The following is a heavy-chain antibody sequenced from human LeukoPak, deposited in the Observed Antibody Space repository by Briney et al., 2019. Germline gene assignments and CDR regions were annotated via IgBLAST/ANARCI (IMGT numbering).Heavy chain of an antibody. D-gene: IGHD3-10*01. J-gene: IGHJ6*03. CDR3: CQTSAYYYYMDV. CDR1: GFTFSSYE. CDR2: ISNSGSNR. Sequence: GSLRLSCAASGFTFSSYEMNWVRQAPGKGVEGLSKISNSGSNRYYADSVKVRFTISRENAKTSLYLQMNSLRAEDTAVYYCCQTSAYYYYMDVWGKGTTVPISS. V-gene: IGHV3-48*03.